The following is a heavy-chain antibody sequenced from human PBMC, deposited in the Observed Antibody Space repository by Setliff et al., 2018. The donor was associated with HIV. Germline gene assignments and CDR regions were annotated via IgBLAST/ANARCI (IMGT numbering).Heavy chain of an antibody. V-gene: IGHV3-7*01. CDR1: GFTFSNSW. D-gene: IGHD6-13*01. Sequence: PGGSLRLSCAASGFTFSNSWMSWVRQAPGKGLESVANVKQDGTETLYADSVKGRFTISRDNAKNSLVLQMSSLRAEDTAVYFCARDSGIAGADDYWGPGTLVTVSS. CDR2: VKQDGTET. J-gene: IGHJ4*02. CDR3: ARDSGIAGADDY.